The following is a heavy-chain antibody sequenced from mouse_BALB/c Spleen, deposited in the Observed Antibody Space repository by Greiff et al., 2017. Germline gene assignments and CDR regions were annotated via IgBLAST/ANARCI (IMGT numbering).Heavy chain of an antibody. CDR2: IDPANGNT. CDR1: GFNIKDTY. Sequence: EVQLQQSGAELVKPGASVKLSCTASGFNIKDTYMHWVKQRPEQGLEWIGRIDPANGNTKYDPKFQGKATITADTSSNTAYLQLSSLTSEDTAVYYCASPYDYDPWFAYWGQGTLVTVSA. CDR3: ASPYDYDPWFAY. J-gene: IGHJ3*01. D-gene: IGHD2-4*01. V-gene: IGHV14-3*02.